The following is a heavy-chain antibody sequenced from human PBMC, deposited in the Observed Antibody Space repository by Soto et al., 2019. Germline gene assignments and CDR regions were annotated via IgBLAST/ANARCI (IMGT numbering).Heavy chain of an antibody. CDR1: GFTFSSYA. J-gene: IGHJ3*02. Sequence: VQLVESGGGVVQPGRSLRLSCAASGFTFSSYAMHWVRQAPGKGLEWVAVISYDGSNKYYADSVKGRFTISRDNSKNTLYLQMNSLRAEDTAVYYCAKVPGRRYFDWLVIWGQGTMVTVSS. V-gene: IGHV3-30-3*01. CDR3: AKVPGRRYFDWLVI. D-gene: IGHD3-9*01. CDR2: ISYDGSNK.